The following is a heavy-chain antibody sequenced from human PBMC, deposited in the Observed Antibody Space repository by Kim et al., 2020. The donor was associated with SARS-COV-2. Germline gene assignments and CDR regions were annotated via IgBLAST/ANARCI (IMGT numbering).Heavy chain of an antibody. Sequence: NYADSVKGRFTISRDNSKNTRYLQMNSLRDEDTAVYYCAKYPTGYFSFDYWGQGTLVTVSS. CDR3: AKYPTGYFSFDY. J-gene: IGHJ4*02. D-gene: IGHD3-9*01. V-gene: IGHV3-23*01.